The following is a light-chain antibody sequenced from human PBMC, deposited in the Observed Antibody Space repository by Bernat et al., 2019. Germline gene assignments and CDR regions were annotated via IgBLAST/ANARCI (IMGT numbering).Light chain of an antibody. CDR2: DSS. CDR1: QDISNY. Sequence: DIQMTQSPSPLSASVGDRVTITCRASQDISNYLNWYHQKPGKAPKLLIYDSSYLETGVPSRFSGSASRTFFTFTITSLQPEDIGTYYCQQYDNLPFTFGGGTNVEIK. J-gene: IGKJ4*01. V-gene: IGKV1-33*01. CDR3: QQYDNLPFT.